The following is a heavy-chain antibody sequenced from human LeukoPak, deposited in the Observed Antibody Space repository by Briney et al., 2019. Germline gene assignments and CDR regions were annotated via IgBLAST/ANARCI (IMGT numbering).Heavy chain of an antibody. CDR2: IYDSGST. V-gene: IGHV4-39*01. CDR1: GGSIRSSYYY. J-gene: IGHJ5*02. D-gene: IGHD2-15*01. Sequence: SETLSLTCTVSGGSIRSSYYYWGWIRQPPGKGLEWIGSIYDSGSTYYNPSLKSRVPISVDTSMNQFSLKLSFVTTADTAVYYCARALGYCSGGSCTRGYNWFDPWGQGTLVTVPS. CDR3: ARALGYCSGGSCTRGYNWFDP.